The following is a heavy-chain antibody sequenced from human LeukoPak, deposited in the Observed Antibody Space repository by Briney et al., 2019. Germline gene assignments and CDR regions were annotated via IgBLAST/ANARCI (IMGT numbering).Heavy chain of an antibody. CDR2: ISSRSSYT. CDR3: ARVDRKELRYFDWSGDDPFDL. Sequence: PGGSLRLSCAVSGFTLSSYWMHWVRQAPGKGLEWVSYISSRSSYTNNAESVEGRFTISRDNAKKSVYLQMNSLRAEDTAVYYCARVDRKELRYFDWSGDDPFDLWGQGTMVTVSA. CDR1: GFTLSSYW. D-gene: IGHD3-9*01. J-gene: IGHJ3*01. V-gene: IGHV3-11*05.